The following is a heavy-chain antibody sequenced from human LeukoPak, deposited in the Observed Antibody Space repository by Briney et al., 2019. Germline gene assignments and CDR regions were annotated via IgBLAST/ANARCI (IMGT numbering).Heavy chain of an antibody. Sequence: GGSLRLSCAASGFTFDDYAMHWVRQAPGKGLEWVSGISWNSGSIGYADSVKGRFTISRDNAKNSLYLQMNSLRAEDTALYYCAKDVGAMDGFDYWGQGTLVTVSS. CDR2: ISWNSGSI. J-gene: IGHJ4*02. V-gene: IGHV3-9*01. CDR3: AKDVGAMDGFDY. CDR1: GFTFDDYA. D-gene: IGHD1-26*01.